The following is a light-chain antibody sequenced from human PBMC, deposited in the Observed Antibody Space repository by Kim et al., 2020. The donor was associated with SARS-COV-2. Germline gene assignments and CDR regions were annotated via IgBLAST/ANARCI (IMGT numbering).Light chain of an antibody. J-gene: IGKJ4*01. CDR1: QGIRNN. CDR2: AAS. V-gene: IGKV1-17*01. Sequence: DIRMTQSPSSLSASVGDRVTITCRASQGIRNNLAWYQQKPGKAPKRLIYAASSLQSGVPSRFSGSGSGTEFTLTISSLQPEDFATYFCLQHNSYPLTFGGGTKVDIK. CDR3: LQHNSYPLT.